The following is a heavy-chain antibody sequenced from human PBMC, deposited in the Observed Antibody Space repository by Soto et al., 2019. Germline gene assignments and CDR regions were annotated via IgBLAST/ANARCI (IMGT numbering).Heavy chain of an antibody. CDR1: GYSFSTSW. Sequence: VESLKISCKGSGYSFSTSWIGWVRQMSGKGLEWMGTIYPSDSDTRYSPSFQAQVIISADKSTSTAYLPWRSLKASDTAMYYCGIRAEYYDFRRGYSGAWGKGNLVTLSS. D-gene: IGHD3-3*01. CDR2: IYPSDSDT. V-gene: IGHV5-51*01. CDR3: GIRAEYYDFRRGYSGA. J-gene: IGHJ5*02.